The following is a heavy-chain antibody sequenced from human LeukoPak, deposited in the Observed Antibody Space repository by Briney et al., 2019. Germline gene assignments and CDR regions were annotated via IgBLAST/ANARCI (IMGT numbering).Heavy chain of an antibody. CDR2: IYNTQTT. J-gene: IGHJ4*02. Sequence: PSETLTLTCTVSGASLSSNNYWRGWIRKSPGKGLDSLASIYNTQTTYSNPTHPSRLSMSVDTSKNHISLKLTPETATDTADYSCASRYCPNSKYHPVGDYWGQGTLVTVSS. D-gene: IGHD2-8*01. CDR3: ASRYCPNSKYHPVGDY. CDR1: GASLSSNNYW. V-gene: IGHV4-39*02.